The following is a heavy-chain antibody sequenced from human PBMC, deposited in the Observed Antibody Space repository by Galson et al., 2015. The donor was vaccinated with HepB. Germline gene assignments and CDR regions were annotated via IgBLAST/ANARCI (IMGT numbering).Heavy chain of an antibody. CDR3: TRADYDILTGYYIFDY. V-gene: IGHV3-49*03. D-gene: IGHD3-9*01. CDR1: GFTFGDYA. Sequence: SLRLSCAASGFTFGDYAMSWFRQAPGKGLEWVGFIRSKAYGGTTEHAASVKGRFTISRDDSKSIAYLQMNSLKTEDTAVYYCTRADYDILTGYYIFDYWGQGTLVTVSS. J-gene: IGHJ4*02. CDR2: IRSKAYGGTT.